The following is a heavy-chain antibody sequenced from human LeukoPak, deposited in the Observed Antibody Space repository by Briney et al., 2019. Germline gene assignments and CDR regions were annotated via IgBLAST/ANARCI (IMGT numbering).Heavy chain of an antibody. J-gene: IGHJ4*02. Sequence: GGFLRLSCVASGFMFDRYWMSWVRQAPGKGLEWVANIKSDASEEKYLDPVMGRFKISRDNAEDSLFLQMNSLRAEDTAVYFCARQPQHEASFDYWGQGALVAVSS. CDR1: GFMFDRYW. CDR2: IKSDASEE. CDR3: ARQPQHEASFDY. V-gene: IGHV3-7*01.